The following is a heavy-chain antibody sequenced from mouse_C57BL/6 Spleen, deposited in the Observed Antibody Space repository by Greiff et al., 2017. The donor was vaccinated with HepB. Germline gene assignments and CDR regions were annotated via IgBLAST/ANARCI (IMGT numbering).Heavy chain of an antibody. CDR3: ARQEATTVVASMDY. Sequence: EVKLMESGGDLVKPGGSLKLSCAASGFTFSSYGMSWVRQTPDKRLEWVATISSGGSYTYYPDSGKGRFTSSRDNAKNTLYLQMSSLKSEDTAMYYCARQEATTVVASMDYWGQGTSVTVAS. CDR2: ISSGGSYT. D-gene: IGHD1-1*01. V-gene: IGHV5-6*01. CDR1: GFTFSSYG. J-gene: IGHJ4*01.